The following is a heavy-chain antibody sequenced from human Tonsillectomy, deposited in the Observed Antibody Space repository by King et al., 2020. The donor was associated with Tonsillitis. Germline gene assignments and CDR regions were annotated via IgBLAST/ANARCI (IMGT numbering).Heavy chain of an antibody. CDR1: GYRFSNYW. D-gene: IGHD3-22*01. J-gene: IGHJ5*02. CDR2: IDPSASLA. V-gene: IGHV5-10-1*03. CDR3: ARLAPGGEAVAWLRWLDP. Sequence: VQLVQSGAELKKPGESLRISCKASGYRFSNYWISWMRQMPGKGLEWMGTIDPSASLATYNPSFEGHVTMSVDTSITTAYLQFSSLKAPDSAIYYCARLAPGGEAVAWLRWLDPWGQGTLVAVSS.